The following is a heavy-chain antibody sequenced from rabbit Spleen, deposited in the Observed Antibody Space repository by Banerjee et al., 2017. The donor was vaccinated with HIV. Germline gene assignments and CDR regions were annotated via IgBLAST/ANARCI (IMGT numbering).Heavy chain of an antibody. CDR2: SYGGNSGT. Sequence: QSLEESGGGLVQPEGSLTLTCTASGFSFSKRSYMCWVRQAPGKGLEWIACSYGGNSGTYYASWAKGRFTISKTSSTTVTLQMTSLTVADTATYFCARDTGTSFSSYGMDLWGPGTLVTVS. CDR1: GFSFSKRSY. V-gene: IGHV1S40*01. CDR3: ARDTGTSFSSYGMDL. D-gene: IGHD7-1*01. J-gene: IGHJ6*01.